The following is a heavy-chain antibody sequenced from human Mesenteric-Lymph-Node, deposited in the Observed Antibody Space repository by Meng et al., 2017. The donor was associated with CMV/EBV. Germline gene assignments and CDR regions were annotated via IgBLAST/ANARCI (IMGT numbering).Heavy chain of an antibody. V-gene: IGHV1-46*01. J-gene: IGHJ4*02. CDR1: GYTFTSYY. D-gene: IGHD4-11*01. CDR2: INPSGGST. CDR3: ARGDSNYYFDY. Sequence: ASVKVSCKASGYTFTSYYMHWVRQAPGQGLEWMGTINPSGGSTTYAQKFRGRVTMTRDTSTNIVYMEVSSLTSEDTAVYYCARGDSNYYFDYWGQGTLVTVSS.